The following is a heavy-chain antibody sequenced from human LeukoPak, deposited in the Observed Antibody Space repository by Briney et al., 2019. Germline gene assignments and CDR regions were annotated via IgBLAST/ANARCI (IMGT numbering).Heavy chain of an antibody. CDR1: GFTFSSYS. J-gene: IGHJ6*03. CDR2: ISSSSSHI. V-gene: IGHV3-21*01. CDR3: ARCYDFWSGWYYMDV. Sequence: GGSLRLSCAASGFTFSSYSMNWVRQAPGKGLEWVSSISSSSSHIYYADSVKGRFTISRDNAKNSLYLQMNSLRADDTAVYYCARCYDFWSGWYYMDVWGKGTTVTVSS. D-gene: IGHD3-3*01.